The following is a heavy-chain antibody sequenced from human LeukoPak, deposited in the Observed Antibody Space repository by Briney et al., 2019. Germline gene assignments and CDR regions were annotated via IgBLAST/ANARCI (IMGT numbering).Heavy chain of an antibody. D-gene: IGHD3-22*01. CDR3: AKEMTYYYDSSGYYVYFDY. Sequence: RGSLRLSCAASGFTFSSYAMSWVRQAPGKGLEWVSAISGSGGSTYYADSVKGRFTISRDNSKNTLYLQMNSLRAEDTAVYYCAKEMTYYYDSSGYYVYFDYWGQGTLVTVSS. CDR2: ISGSGGST. V-gene: IGHV3-23*01. J-gene: IGHJ4*02. CDR1: GFTFSSYA.